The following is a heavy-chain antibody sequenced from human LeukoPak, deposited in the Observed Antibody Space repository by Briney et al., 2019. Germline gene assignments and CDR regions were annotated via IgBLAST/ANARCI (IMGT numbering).Heavy chain of an antibody. CDR2: IYYSRST. CDR3: ARGRFLDAFDI. CDR1: GGSISSYY. D-gene: IGHD3-3*01. Sequence: PSETLSLTCTVSGGSISSYYWSWIRQPPGKGLEWIGYIYYSRSTKYKPSLKSRVTISADTSKNQFSLKLSSVTAADTAVYYCARGRFLDAFDIWGQGTMLTVSS. J-gene: IGHJ3*02. V-gene: IGHV4-59*01.